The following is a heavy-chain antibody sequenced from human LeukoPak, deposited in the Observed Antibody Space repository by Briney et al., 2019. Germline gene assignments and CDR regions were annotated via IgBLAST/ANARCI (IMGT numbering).Heavy chain of an antibody. CDR1: GFTFSSYW. D-gene: IGHD5-12*01. CDR3: ARDFPEATGYFDY. CDR2: INSDGSST. V-gene: IGHV3-74*01. Sequence: GGSLRLSCAASGFTFSSYWMHWVRQAPGKGLMWVSRINSDGSSTSYADSVKGRFTISRDNAKNTLYLQMNSLRAEGTAVYYCARDFPEATGYFDYWGQGTLVTVFS. J-gene: IGHJ4*02.